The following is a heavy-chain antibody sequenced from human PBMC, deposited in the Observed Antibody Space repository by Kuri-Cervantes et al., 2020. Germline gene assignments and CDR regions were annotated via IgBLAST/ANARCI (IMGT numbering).Heavy chain of an antibody. CDR2: INPRSGST. J-gene: IGHJ4*02. CDR1: GYNFTGRY. V-gene: IGHV1-2*02. D-gene: IGHD1-26*01. Sequence: ASVKVSCKVSGYNFTGRYIHWVRKAPGQGLEWMGWINPRSGSTRAAHNFLGRVTMTRDTSSNTAYMEVSGLNSDDTAIYYCARKGRVVGSTLDNWGPGTLVTVSS. CDR3: ARKGRVVGSTLDN.